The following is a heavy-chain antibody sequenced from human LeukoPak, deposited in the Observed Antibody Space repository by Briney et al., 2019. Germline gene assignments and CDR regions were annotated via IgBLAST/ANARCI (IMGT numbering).Heavy chain of an antibody. Sequence: GGSLRLSCAASGFTVRSNYMSWARQAPGKGLEWVSVIHSGGSTYYADSVKGRFTISRDNPKNTLYLQMNSLRAEDTAVYYCARGGSFTIAPFDYWGQGTLVTVSS. CDR2: IHSGGST. CDR3: ARGGSFTIAPFDY. J-gene: IGHJ4*02. CDR1: GFTVRSNY. D-gene: IGHD3-3*01. V-gene: IGHV3-53*01.